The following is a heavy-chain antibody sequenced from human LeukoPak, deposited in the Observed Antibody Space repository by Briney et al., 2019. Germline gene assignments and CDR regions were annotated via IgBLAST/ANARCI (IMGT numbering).Heavy chain of an antibody. V-gene: IGHV4-34*01. CDR1: GGSFSGYY. CDR2: INHSGST. CDR3: ARGLRPPMVRGTFDY. Sequence: SETLSLTCAVYGGSFSGYYWSWIRQPPGKGLEWIGEINHSGSTNYNPSLKSRVTISVDTSKNQFSLKLSSVTAADTAVYYCARGLRPPMVRGTFDYWGQGTLVTVSS. D-gene: IGHD3-10*01. J-gene: IGHJ4*02.